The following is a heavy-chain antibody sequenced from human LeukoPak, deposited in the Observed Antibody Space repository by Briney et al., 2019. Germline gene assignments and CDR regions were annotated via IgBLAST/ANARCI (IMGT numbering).Heavy chain of an antibody. D-gene: IGHD3-10*01. V-gene: IGHV3-21*01. Sequence: GGSLRLSCAASGFTFSSYSMNWVRQAPGKGLEWVSSISSSSSYIYYADSVKGRFTISRDNAKNSLYLQMNSLRAEDTAVYYCARDGVPYYYGSGNERPAAFYGMDVWGQGTTVTVSS. CDR3: ARDGVPYYYGSGNERPAAFYGMDV. CDR2: ISSSSSYI. J-gene: IGHJ6*02. CDR1: GFTFSSYS.